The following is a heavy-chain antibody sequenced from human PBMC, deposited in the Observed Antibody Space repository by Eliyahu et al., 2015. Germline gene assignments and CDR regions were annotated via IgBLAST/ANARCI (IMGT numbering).Heavy chain of an antibody. CDR3: ARQLYSGSYFDY. CDR1: GGSISSSSYY. V-gene: IGHV4-39*01. J-gene: IGHJ4*02. D-gene: IGHD1-26*01. CDR2: IYYSGST. Sequence: QLQLQESGPGLVKPSETLSLTCTVSGGSISSSSYYWGWIRQPPGKGLEWIGSIYYSGSTYYNPSLKSRVTISVDTSKNQFSLKLSSVTAADTAVYYCARQLYSGSYFDYWGQGTLVTVSS.